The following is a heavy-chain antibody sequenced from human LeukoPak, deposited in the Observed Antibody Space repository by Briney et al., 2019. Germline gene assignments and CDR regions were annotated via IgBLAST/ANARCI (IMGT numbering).Heavy chain of an antibody. CDR3: ARDRSGWYYFDH. V-gene: IGHV3-20*04. CDR1: GFTFDDYG. J-gene: IGHJ4*02. D-gene: IGHD6-19*01. Sequence: GGSLRLSCAASGFTFDDYGMSWVRQAPGKGLEWVSGINWNGGSTGYADSVKGRFTISRDNAKNSLYLQMNNLRAEDTAVYYCARDRSGWYYFDHWGQGTLVTVSS. CDR2: INWNGGST.